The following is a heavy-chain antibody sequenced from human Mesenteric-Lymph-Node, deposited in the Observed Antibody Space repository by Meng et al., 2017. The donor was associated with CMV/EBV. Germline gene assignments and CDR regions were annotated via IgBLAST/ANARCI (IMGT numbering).Heavy chain of an antibody. CDR2: INWSGGRI. D-gene: IGHD5-12*01. V-gene: IGHV3-9*01. CDR3: AKDRSGYSPHSFDV. CDR1: GFTFDVYG. J-gene: IGHJ3*01. Sequence: GGSLRLSCAASGFTFDVYGMHWVRQAPGKGLEWVSGINWSGGRIGYADSVKGRFTISRDNAKSALFLQMNSLSAADTALYYCAKDRSGYSPHSFDVWGQGTMVTVSS.